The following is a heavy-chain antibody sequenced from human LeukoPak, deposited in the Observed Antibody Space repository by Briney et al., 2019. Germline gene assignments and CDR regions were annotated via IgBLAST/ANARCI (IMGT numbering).Heavy chain of an antibody. J-gene: IGHJ4*02. D-gene: IGHD6-19*01. Sequence: GESLQISCKGSGYSFATSWIGWVRQMPGTGLEWMGIIYPGDSDTRYSPSFQGQVTISADRSISTAYLQWSSLKASDTAMYYCARLWGNSAWFDYWGQGTLVTVSS. V-gene: IGHV5-51*01. CDR1: GYSFATSW. CDR3: ARLWGNSAWFDY. CDR2: IYPGDSDT.